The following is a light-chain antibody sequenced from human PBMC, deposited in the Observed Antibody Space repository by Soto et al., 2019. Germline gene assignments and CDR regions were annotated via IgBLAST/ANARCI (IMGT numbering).Light chain of an antibody. CDR2: GAS. Sequence: EIVLTQSPGTLSLSPGDRATLSCRASQSVNSNFLAWYQQKPGQAPRLLIYGASSRATGIPDTFSGSGSGTDFTLTISRLEPGDFAVYYCQQYNNWPLTFGGGTKVDI. V-gene: IGKV3-20*01. CDR1: QSVNSNF. CDR3: QQYNNWPLT. J-gene: IGKJ4*01.